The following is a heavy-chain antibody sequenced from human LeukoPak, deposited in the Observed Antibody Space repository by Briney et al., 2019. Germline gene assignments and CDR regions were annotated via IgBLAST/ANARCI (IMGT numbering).Heavy chain of an antibody. D-gene: IGHD3-10*01. Sequence: TGGSLRLSCAASGFTFSDYYMSWIRQAPGKGLEWVSYISSGGSTIYYADSVKGRFTISRDNAKNSLYLQMNSLRAEDTAVYYCARYGTMVRGVILNWFDPWGQGTLVTVSS. CDR1: GFTFSDYY. J-gene: IGHJ5*02. V-gene: IGHV3-11*04. CDR2: ISSGGSTI. CDR3: ARYGTMVRGVILNWFDP.